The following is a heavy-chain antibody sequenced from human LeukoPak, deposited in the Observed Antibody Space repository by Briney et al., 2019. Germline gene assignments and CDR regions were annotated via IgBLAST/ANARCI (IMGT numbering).Heavy chain of an antibody. CDR1: GGSISSYY. D-gene: IGHD1-26*01. CDR3: GRATMGVDY. V-gene: IGHV4-59*12. Sequence: TSETLSLTCTVSGGSISSYYWSWIRQPPGKGLEWIGYIYYSGSTYYNPSLKSRVTISVDTSKNQFSLKLSSVTAADTAVYYCGRATMGVDYWGQGTLVTVSS. CDR2: IYYSGST. J-gene: IGHJ4*02.